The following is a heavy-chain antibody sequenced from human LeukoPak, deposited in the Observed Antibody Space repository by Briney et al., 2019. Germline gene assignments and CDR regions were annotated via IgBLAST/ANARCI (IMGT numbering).Heavy chain of an antibody. J-gene: IGHJ6*03. V-gene: IGHV4-59*01. CDR1: GGSISSYY. Sequence: SETLSLTCTVSGGSISSYYWSWVRQPPGKGLEWIGYIYYSGSTNYNPSLKSRVTVSVDTSKNQFSLKLSSVTAADTAVYYCASGSYYYYYYMDVWGKGTTVTVSS. D-gene: IGHD1-26*01. CDR3: ASGSYYYYYYMDV. CDR2: IYYSGST.